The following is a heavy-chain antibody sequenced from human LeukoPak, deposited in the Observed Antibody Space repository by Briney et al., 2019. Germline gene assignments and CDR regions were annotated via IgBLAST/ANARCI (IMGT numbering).Heavy chain of an antibody. CDR3: ARDMGSAGGFDY. V-gene: IGHV4-59*01. D-gene: IGHD2-15*01. J-gene: IGHJ4*02. CDR1: GDSITSSY. CDR2: IYYSGIT. Sequence: SETLSLTCTISGDSITSSYWSWIRQPPGKGLEWIGYIYYSGITNYNPSLKSRVTISVDTSKNHLSLKLTSVTAADTAVYYCARDMGSAGGFDYWGQGTLVTVSS.